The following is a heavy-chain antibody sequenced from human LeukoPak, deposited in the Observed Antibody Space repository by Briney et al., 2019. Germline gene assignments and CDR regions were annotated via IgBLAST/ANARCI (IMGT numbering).Heavy chain of an antibody. CDR3: ARGDGYNFSDY. D-gene: IGHD5-24*01. V-gene: IGHV3-30*14. CDR2: ISYDGYSE. Sequence: GGSLRLSCSASGFTFSSYAMHWVRQAPGKGLEWVAVISYDGYSEYYADSVKGRFTISRDNSKNTLSLQMNSLRAEDTAVYYCARGDGYNFSDYWGQGTLVTVSS. CDR1: GFTFSSYA. J-gene: IGHJ4*02.